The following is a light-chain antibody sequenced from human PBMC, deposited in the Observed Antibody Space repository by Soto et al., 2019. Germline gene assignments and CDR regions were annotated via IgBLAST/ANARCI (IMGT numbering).Light chain of an antibody. CDR2: LNSDGSH. CDR3: QTWGTGIVV. Sequence: QLVLTQSPSASASLGASVKLTCTLSSGHSSYAIAWHQQQPEKGPRYLMKLNSDGSHSTGDGIPDRFSGSSSGAERYLTISSLQSEDEADYYCQTWGTGIVVFGGGTKLTLL. CDR1: SGHSSYA. V-gene: IGLV4-69*01. J-gene: IGLJ2*01.